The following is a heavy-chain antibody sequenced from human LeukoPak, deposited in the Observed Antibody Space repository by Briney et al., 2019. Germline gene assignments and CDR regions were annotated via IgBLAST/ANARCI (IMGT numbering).Heavy chain of an antibody. D-gene: IGHD2-8*01. V-gene: IGHV3-30*02. J-gene: IGHJ3*02. CDR3: AKDRVPYGDAFDI. CDR2: IRYDGSNK. CDR1: GFTFSSYG. Sequence: PGGSLRLSCAASGFTFSSYGMHWVRQAPGEGLEWVAFIRYDGSNKYYADSVKGRFTISRDNSKNTLYLQMNSLRAEDTAVYYCAKDRVPYGDAFDIWGQGTMVTVSS.